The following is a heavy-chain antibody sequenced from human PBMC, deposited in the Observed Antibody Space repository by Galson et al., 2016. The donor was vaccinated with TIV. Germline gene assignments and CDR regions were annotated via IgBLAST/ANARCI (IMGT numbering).Heavy chain of an antibody. J-gene: IGHJ4*02. CDR1: GFRFRSYA. CDR3: AEDSEPHPMGSDWHY. CDR2: ISGGGDIT. Sequence: SLRLSCAASGFRFRSYAMTWVRQAPGKGLEWVSSISGGGDITYYADSVKGRFTISRDNSRNTLYLQMNSLRVDDTAVYYCAEDSEPHPMGSDWHYWGQGTLVTVSA. D-gene: IGHD6-19*01. V-gene: IGHV3-23*01.